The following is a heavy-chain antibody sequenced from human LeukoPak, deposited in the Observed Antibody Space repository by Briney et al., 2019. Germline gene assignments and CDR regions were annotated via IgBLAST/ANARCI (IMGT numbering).Heavy chain of an antibody. V-gene: IGHV1-2*02. Sequence: ASVKVSCKASGYTFTSYGISWVRQAPGQGLEWMGWINPNSGGTNYAQKFQGRVTMTRDTSISTAYMELSRLRSDDTAVYYCARGIWSGYYFDYWGQGTLVTVSS. CDR3: ARGIWSGYYFDY. CDR1: GYTFTSYG. CDR2: INPNSGGT. D-gene: IGHD3-3*01. J-gene: IGHJ4*02.